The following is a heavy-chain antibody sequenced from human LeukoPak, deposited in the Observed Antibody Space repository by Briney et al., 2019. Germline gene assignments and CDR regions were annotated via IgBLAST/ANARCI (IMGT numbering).Heavy chain of an antibody. D-gene: IGHD6-13*01. Sequence: SETLSLTCTVSGGSISSYYWSWIRQPAGKGLEWIGRIYTSGSTNYNPSLKSRVTMSVDTSKNQFSLKLSSVTAADTAVYYCARGRYSSSWYGDFDYWGQGTLVTVSS. V-gene: IGHV4-4*07. CDR2: IYTSGST. CDR3: ARGRYSSSWYGDFDY. CDR1: GGSISSYY. J-gene: IGHJ4*02.